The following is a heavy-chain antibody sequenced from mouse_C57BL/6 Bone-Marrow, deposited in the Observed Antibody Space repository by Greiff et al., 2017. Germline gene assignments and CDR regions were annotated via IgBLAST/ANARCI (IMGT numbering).Heavy chain of an antibody. CDR3: SGGLRDYYAMYY. D-gene: IGHD1-1*02. Sequence: QVQLQQPGAELVKPGASVKLSCKASGYTFTSYWMNWVKQRPGQGLEWIGMIHPNNGSTNYNGKFKSKATLTVDKSSSTAYMQLSSLTSEDSAVYYCSGGLRDYYAMYYWGQGTSGTVSS. J-gene: IGHJ4*01. CDR2: IHPNNGST. CDR1: GYTFTSYW. V-gene: IGHV1-64*01.